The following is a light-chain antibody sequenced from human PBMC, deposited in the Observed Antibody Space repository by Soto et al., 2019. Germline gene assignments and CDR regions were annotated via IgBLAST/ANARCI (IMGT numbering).Light chain of an antibody. CDR1: QSVSSY. V-gene: IGKV3-20*01. CDR2: GAS. Sequence: EIVLTQSPATLSLSPGERATLSCRASQSVSSYLAWYQQKPGQAPRLLIYGASTRATGILARFSGSGSGTDFTLTISRLEPEDFAVYYCQQYGSSPPITFGQGTRLEIK. CDR3: QQYGSSPPIT. J-gene: IGKJ5*01.